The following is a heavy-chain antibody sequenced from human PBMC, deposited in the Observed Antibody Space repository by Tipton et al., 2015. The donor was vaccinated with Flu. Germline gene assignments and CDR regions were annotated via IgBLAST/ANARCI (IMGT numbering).Heavy chain of an antibody. J-gene: IGHJ4*02. V-gene: IGHV4-38-2*01. CDR3: ARVGHITWAYQFDH. CDR1: DYSISSGYY. Sequence: TLSLTCAVSDYSISSGYYWGWIRQPPGKGLEWIGSIHHSWDAYYIPSLKSRVSLPVDTSKNQFSLKVTSVTAADTAVYYCARVGHITWAYQFDHWGQGALVTVSS. CDR2: IHHSWDA. D-gene: IGHD3-10*01.